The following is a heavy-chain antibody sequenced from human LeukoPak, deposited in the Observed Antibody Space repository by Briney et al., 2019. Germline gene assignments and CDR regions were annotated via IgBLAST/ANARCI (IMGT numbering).Heavy chain of an antibody. Sequence: GGSLRLSCAASGFTVSSNYMSWVRQAPGKGLEWVSVIYSDGSTYYADSVKGRFTISRDNSKNTLYLQMNSLRAEDTAVYYCARVGGYDLSFFDYWGQGTLVTVSS. CDR3: ARVGGYDLSFFDY. CDR1: GFTVSSNY. D-gene: IGHD5-12*01. V-gene: IGHV3-53*01. CDR2: IYSDGST. J-gene: IGHJ4*02.